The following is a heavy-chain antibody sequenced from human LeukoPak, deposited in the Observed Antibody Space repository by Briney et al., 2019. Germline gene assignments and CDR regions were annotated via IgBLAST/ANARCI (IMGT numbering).Heavy chain of an antibody. V-gene: IGHV3-30*03. J-gene: IGHJ4*02. D-gene: IGHD3-10*01. CDR2: ISYDGSNK. CDR3: ARSPGGFGELLSLDY. CDR1: GFTFSSYG. Sequence: GGSLRLSCAASGFTFSSYGMHWVRQAPGKGLEWVAVISYDGSNKYYADSVKGRFTISRDNSKNTLYLQMNSLRAEDTAVYYCARSPGGFGELLSLDYWGQGTLVTVSS.